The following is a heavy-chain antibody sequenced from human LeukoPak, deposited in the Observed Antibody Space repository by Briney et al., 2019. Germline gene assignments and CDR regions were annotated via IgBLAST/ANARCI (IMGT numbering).Heavy chain of an antibody. CDR1: GFTFSSYS. Sequence: GGSLRLSCAASGFTFSSYSMNWVRQAPGKGLEWVSAISSSSSYIYYADSVKGRFTISRDNAKNSLYLQMNSLRAEDTAVYYCAREGIYSGYDPYYFDYWGQGTLVTVSS. D-gene: IGHD5-12*01. CDR3: AREGIYSGYDPYYFDY. V-gene: IGHV3-21*01. CDR2: ISSSSSYI. J-gene: IGHJ4*02.